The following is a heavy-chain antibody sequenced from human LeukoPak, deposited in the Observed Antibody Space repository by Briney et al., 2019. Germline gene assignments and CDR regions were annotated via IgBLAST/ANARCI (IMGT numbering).Heavy chain of an antibody. CDR3: ARDWGWELPTAYDY. Sequence: ASVKVSCKASGYTFTSYGISWVRQAPGQGLEWMGWISAYNGNTNYAQKLQGRVTMTTDTSASTAYMELRSLRSDDTAVYYCARDWGWELPTAYDYWGQGTLVTVSS. J-gene: IGHJ4*02. D-gene: IGHD1-26*01. CDR1: GYTFTSYG. V-gene: IGHV1-18*01. CDR2: ISAYNGNT.